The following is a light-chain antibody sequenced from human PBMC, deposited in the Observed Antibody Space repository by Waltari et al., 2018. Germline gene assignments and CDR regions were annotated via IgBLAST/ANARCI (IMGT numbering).Light chain of an antibody. V-gene: IGLV2-14*01. CDR2: DVS. J-gene: IGLJ1*01. CDR1: SSDLGGYSF. CDR3: CSFAGSYTFV. Sequence: QSALTQPASVSGSPGQSITISCTRSSSDLGGYSFVSWYQQHPGKAPKLMIYDVSHRPSGVSNRFSGSKSANTASLTISGLQTEDEADYYCCSFAGSYTFVFGSGTRVTVL.